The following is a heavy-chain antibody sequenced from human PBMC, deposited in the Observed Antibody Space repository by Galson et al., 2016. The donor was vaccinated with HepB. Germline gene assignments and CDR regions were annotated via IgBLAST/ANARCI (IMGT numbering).Heavy chain of an antibody. J-gene: IGHJ3*02. D-gene: IGHD4/OR15-4a*01. V-gene: IGHV5-51*01. Sequence: QSGAEVKKPGESLKISCKGSGYNFMHFWIGWVRQRPGKGLEWMGIIYPGDSDIRYSPSSRGQVTMRADTSTDTAYMQWESIRASDSAIYYCARMHAQYERTMGEWFDIWGQGTRVTVSS. CDR3: ARMHAQYERTMGEWFDI. CDR1: GYNFMHFW. CDR2: IYPGDSDI.